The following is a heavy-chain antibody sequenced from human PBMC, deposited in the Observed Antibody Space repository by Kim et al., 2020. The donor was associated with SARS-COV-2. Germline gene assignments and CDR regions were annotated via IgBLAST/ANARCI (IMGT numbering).Heavy chain of an antibody. D-gene: IGHD3-10*01. CDR3: ASSVFYYGSGSSYYFDY. Sequence: VQGRLTNSRDNAKNSLYLQMNSLRAEDTALYYCASSVFYYGSGSSYYFDYWGQGTLVTVSS. J-gene: IGHJ4*02. V-gene: IGHV3-20*03.